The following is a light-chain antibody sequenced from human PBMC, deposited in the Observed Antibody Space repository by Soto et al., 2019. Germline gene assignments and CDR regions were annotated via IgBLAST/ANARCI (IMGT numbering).Light chain of an antibody. V-gene: IGKV4-1*01. J-gene: IGKJ5*01. Sequence: DIVITHSPDSLAVSMSERATINCKSSQSVLYSSNNKNYLAWYQQKPGQPPKLLIYWASTRESGVPDRFSGSGSGTDFTLTISSLQAEDVAVYYCQQYYSTPLTFGQGTRLEIK. CDR1: QSVLYSSNNKNY. CDR3: QQYYSTPLT. CDR2: WAS.